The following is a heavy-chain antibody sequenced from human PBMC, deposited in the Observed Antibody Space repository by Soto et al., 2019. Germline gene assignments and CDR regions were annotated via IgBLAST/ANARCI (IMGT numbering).Heavy chain of an antibody. Sequence: GESLKISCQCSGYTFSNFWIGWVRQLPGQGLEWMGIIYPGDHETRYSPSFLGKVTISAETSINTAYLQWSSLEASDSAFYFCARSPRSSPYFDFWGQGALVTVS. J-gene: IGHJ4*02. CDR3: ARSPRSSPYFDF. CDR2: IYPGDHET. CDR1: GYTFSNFW. D-gene: IGHD6-13*01. V-gene: IGHV5-51*01.